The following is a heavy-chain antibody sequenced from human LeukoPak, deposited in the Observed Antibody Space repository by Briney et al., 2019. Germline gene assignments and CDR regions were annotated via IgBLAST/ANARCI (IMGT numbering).Heavy chain of an antibody. CDR2: ISSSSNTI. D-gene: IGHD3-22*01. J-gene: IGHJ4*02. CDR1: GFTFSTYS. CDR3: ARDFPYYYDISGYYFDY. Sequence: GGALRLSCAASGFTFSTYSMNWVRQAPGKGLEWVSYISSSSNTIYYADSVKGRFIISRDNAKNSLYLQMNSLRAEDTAVYYCARDFPYYYDISGYYFDYWGQGTLVTVSS. V-gene: IGHV3-48*04.